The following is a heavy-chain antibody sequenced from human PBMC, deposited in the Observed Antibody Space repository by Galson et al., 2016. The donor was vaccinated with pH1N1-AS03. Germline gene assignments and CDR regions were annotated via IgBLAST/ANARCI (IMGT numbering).Heavy chain of an antibody. CDR2: IGVSGAYT. J-gene: IGHJ6*02. CDR1: GFTFTTYA. CDR3: AKGRKDDCSGRSGPGYYHMDV. V-gene: IGHV3-23*01. Sequence: SLRLSCAASGFTFTTYAMNWVRQAPEKGLEWVSSIGVSGAYTFYTDSVKGRVTISRDNSKNTVFLQMNSLRAEDTAVYYCAKGRKDDCSGRSGPGYYHMDVWGQGTTVTVSS. D-gene: IGHD2-15*01.